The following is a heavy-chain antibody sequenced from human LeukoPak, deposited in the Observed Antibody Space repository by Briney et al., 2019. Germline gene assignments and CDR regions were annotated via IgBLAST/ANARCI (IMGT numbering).Heavy chain of an antibody. CDR1: GFTFSSYA. D-gene: IGHD3-16*02. Sequence: GGSLRLSCAASGFTFSSYAMSWVRQAPGKGLEWVSAISGSGGSTYYADSVKGRFTISRDNSKNTLYLQMNSLRAEDTAVYYCAKDRSYYDYVWGSYLTLDYWGQGTLVTVSS. CDR3: AKDRSYYDYVWGSYLTLDY. J-gene: IGHJ4*02. CDR2: ISGSGGST. V-gene: IGHV3-23*01.